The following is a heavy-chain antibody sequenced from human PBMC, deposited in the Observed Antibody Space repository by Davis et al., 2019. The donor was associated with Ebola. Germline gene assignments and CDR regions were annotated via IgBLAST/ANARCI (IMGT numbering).Heavy chain of an antibody. CDR2: IRSKANSYAT. CDR1: GFTFSGSA. J-gene: IGHJ4*02. CDR3: TMSGSRFGY. D-gene: IGHD1-26*01. V-gene: IGHV3-73*01. Sequence: GGSLRLSCAASGFTFSGSAMHWVRQASGKGLEWVGRIRSKANSYATAYAASVKGRFTISRDDSKNTAYLQMNSLKTEDTAVYYCTMSGSRFGYWGQGTLVTVSS.